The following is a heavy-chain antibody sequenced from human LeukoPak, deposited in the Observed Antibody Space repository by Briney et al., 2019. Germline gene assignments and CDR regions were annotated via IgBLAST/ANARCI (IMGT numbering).Heavy chain of an antibody. Sequence: SETLSLTCTVSGGSVSSGSYYWSWIRQPPGKGLEWIGYIYYSGSTNYNPSLKSRVTISVDTSKNQFSLKLSSVTAADTAVYYCARTGVVDPYYYYYGMDVWGQGTMVTVSS. J-gene: IGHJ6*02. CDR3: ARTGVVDPYYYYYGMDV. CDR2: IYYSGST. V-gene: IGHV4-61*01. CDR1: GGSVSSGSYY. D-gene: IGHD2-15*01.